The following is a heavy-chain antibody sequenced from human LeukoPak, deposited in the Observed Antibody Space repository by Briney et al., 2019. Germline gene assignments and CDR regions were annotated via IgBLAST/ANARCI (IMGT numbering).Heavy chain of an antibody. CDR3: ARNFWSGYYASGNWFDP. J-gene: IGHJ5*02. Sequence: GGSLRLSCAASGFTFSNYAMNWVRQAPGKGLEWVSTISGGADTTYYADSVKGRFTISRDNSKEKLYLQMNSLRAEDTAVYYCARNFWSGYYASGNWFDPWGQGTLVTVSS. V-gene: IGHV3-23*01. CDR1: GFTFSNYA. CDR2: ISGGADTT. D-gene: IGHD3-3*01.